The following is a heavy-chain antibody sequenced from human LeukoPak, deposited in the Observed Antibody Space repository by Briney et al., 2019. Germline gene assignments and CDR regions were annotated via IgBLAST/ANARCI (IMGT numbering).Heavy chain of an antibody. CDR1: GFTFSSYA. CDR3: ARYRRELLIGGAFDY. J-gene: IGHJ4*02. Sequence: GGSLRLSCAASGFTFSSYAMNWVRQAPGKGLEWVSVISGSGGTTYYADSVKGRFTISRDSSKNTLYLQMNSLRAEDTAVYYCARYRRELLIGGAFDYWGQGTLVTVSS. V-gene: IGHV3-23*01. D-gene: IGHD1-26*01. CDR2: ISGSGGTT.